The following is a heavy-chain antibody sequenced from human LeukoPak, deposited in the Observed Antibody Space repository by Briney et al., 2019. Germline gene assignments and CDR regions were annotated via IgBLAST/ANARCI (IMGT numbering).Heavy chain of an antibody. CDR2: IYYSGST. Sequence: SETLSLTCTVSGGSISSYCWSWIRQPPGEGLEWIGYIYYSGSTNYNPSLKSRVTISVDTSKNQFSLKLSSVTAADTAVYYCARDRERYYGSGSFDDWGKGTLVTVSS. CDR1: GGSISSYC. J-gene: IGHJ4*02. V-gene: IGHV4-59*01. CDR3: ARDRERYYGSGSFDD. D-gene: IGHD3-10*01.